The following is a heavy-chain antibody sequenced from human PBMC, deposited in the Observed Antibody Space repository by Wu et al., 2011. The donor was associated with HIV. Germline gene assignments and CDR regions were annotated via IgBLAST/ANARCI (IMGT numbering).Heavy chain of an antibody. CDR2: IIPMFNTA. J-gene: IGHJ1*01. D-gene: IGHD2/OR15-2a*01. Sequence: QVQLVQSGAEVKKPGSSVKVSCKASGGSFSSYAVSWVRLAPRQGLEWMGRIIPMFNTATYAQKFQSRLTLTADKSTSTAYMELSSLRSEDTAVYCCATDPTIVGEGWGQGTRVTVSS. CDR1: GGSFSSYA. V-gene: IGHV1-69*08. CDR3: ATDPTIVGEG.